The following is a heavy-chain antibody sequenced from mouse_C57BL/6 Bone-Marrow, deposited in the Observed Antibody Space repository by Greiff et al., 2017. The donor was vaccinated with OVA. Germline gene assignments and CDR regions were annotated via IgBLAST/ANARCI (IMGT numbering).Heavy chain of an antibody. D-gene: IGHD4-1*01. Sequence: QVQLQQPGAELVMPGASVKLSCKASGYTFTSYWMHWVKQRPGQGLEWIGEIDPSDSYTNYNQKFKGKSTLTVDKSSSTAYMQLSSLTSEDSAVYYCAREDELYYFDYWGQGTTLTVSS. CDR2: IDPSDSYT. J-gene: IGHJ2*01. V-gene: IGHV1-69*01. CDR3: AREDELYYFDY. CDR1: GYTFTSYW.